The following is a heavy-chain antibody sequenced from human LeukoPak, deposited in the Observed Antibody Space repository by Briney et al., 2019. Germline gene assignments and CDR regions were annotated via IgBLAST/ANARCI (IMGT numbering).Heavy chain of an antibody. CDR2: IYTSVST. D-gene: IGHD6-6*01. CDR1: GGSISSYY. J-gene: IGHJ6*03. Sequence: SETLSLTCTVSGGSISSYYWSWIRQPAGKGLEWIGRIYTSVSTNYNPSLKSRVTMSVDTSKNQFSLKLSSVTAADTAVYYCARDSSPRQPPYYYYMDVWGKGTTVTVSS. V-gene: IGHV4-4*07. CDR3: ARDSSPRQPPYYYYMDV.